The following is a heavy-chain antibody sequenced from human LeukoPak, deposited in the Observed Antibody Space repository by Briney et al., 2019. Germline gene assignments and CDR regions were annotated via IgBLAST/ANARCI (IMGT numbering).Heavy chain of an antibody. J-gene: IGHJ4*02. V-gene: IGHV4-34*01. CDR3: ARELGYSSSWFNY. CDR1: GGSFSGYY. CDR2: INHSGGT. D-gene: IGHD6-13*01. Sequence: SETLSLTCAVYGGSFSGYYWSWIRHPPGKGLEWIGEINHSGGTNYNPSLKSRVTISVDTSKNQFSLKLRSVTAADTAVYYCARELGYSSSWFNYWGQGTLVTVSS.